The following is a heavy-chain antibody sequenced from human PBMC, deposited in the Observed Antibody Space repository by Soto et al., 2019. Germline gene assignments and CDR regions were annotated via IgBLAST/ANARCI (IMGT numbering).Heavy chain of an antibody. D-gene: IGHD6-19*01. CDR1: GFMFSAYA. Sequence: PGVSLRLSCAASGFMFSAYAMLWVRQAPGKGLEWVAAISYDGTNKYYADSIKGRFTISRDNSANTLFLQVNSLRREDTAMYYCARDPSPYTSGWYGIDFWGHGTLVTVSS. CDR2: ISYDGTNK. V-gene: IGHV3-30*04. J-gene: IGHJ4*01. CDR3: ARDPSPYTSGWYGIDF.